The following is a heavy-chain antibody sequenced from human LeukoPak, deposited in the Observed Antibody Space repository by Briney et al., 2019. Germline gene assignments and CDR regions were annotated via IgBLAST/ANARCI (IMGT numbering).Heavy chain of an antibody. CDR3: ARDQYYGSGSYYGP. V-gene: IGHV1-2*02. J-gene: IGHJ5*02. D-gene: IGHD3-10*01. CDR2: INPNSGGT. Sequence: ASVKVSCKASGYTFTGYYMHWVRQAPGQGLEWMGWINPNSGGTNYAQKFQGKVTMTRDTSISTAYMELSRLRSDDTAVYYCARDQYYGSGSYYGPWGQGTLVTVSS. CDR1: GYTFTGYY.